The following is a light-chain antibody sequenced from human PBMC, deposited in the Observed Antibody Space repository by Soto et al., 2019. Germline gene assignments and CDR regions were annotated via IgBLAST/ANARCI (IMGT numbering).Light chain of an antibody. Sequence: QSVLTQPPSVSGAPGQRVTISCTGSSSNIGAGYAVHWYQQFPGIAPKLLIYDNTNRPSGVPDRFSGSKSGTSASLAITGLQAEDEADYYCQSYDSRLSGSVFGGGTKVTVL. CDR2: DNT. CDR1: SSNIGAGYA. CDR3: QSYDSRLSGSV. V-gene: IGLV1-40*01. J-gene: IGLJ2*01.